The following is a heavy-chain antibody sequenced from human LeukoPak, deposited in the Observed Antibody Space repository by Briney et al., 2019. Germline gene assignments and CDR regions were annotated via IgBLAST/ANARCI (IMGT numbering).Heavy chain of an antibody. Sequence: GGSLRLSCAASGFIVSHNYMTWVRQAPGKGLEWISSISSSSSHIYYTDSVKGRFTISRDNAKNSLYLQMNSLRAEDTAVYYCARDRWEPVVVVPAAIAFWGQGTLVTVSS. D-gene: IGHD2-2*01. CDR2: ISSSSSHI. J-gene: IGHJ4*02. V-gene: IGHV3-21*01. CDR1: GFIVSHNY. CDR3: ARDRWEPVVVVPAAIAF.